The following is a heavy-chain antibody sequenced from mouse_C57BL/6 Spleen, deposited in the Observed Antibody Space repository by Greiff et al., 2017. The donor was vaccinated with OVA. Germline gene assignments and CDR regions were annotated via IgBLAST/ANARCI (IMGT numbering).Heavy chain of an antibody. CDR3: AAYYSNYWFAY. Sequence: QVQLQQSGPELVKPGAPVKISCKASGYAFSSSWMNWVKQRPGKGLEWIGRSYPGDGDTNYNGKFKGKATLTADKSSSTAYMQLSSLTSEDSAVYFCAAYYSNYWFAYWGQGTLVTVSA. D-gene: IGHD2-5*01. CDR1: GYAFSSSW. V-gene: IGHV1-82*01. CDR2: SYPGDGDT. J-gene: IGHJ3*01.